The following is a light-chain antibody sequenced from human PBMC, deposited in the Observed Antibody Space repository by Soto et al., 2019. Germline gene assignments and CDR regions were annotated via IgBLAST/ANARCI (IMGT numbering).Light chain of an antibody. Sequence: DIQMTQSPSTLSASVGDRVTITCRASQSISSWLAWYQQKPGRAPKLLIFDASNLESGVPSRFSGSGFGKEFTLTISSLQPDDFATYFCQQYFSYSTLYTFGQGTKLEIK. CDR2: DAS. CDR1: QSISSW. J-gene: IGKJ2*01. V-gene: IGKV1-5*01. CDR3: QQYFSYSTLYT.